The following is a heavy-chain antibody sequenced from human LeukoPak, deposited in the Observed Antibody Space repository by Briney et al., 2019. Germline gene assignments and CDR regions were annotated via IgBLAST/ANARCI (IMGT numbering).Heavy chain of an antibody. Sequence: GGSLRLSCAASGFTFSSYWMHWVRQAPGKGLVWVSRINSDGSTTNYADPVKGRLTISRDNAKNTLYLQMNSLRAEDTAVYYCARVRLRGYSFDAFDIWGQGTMVTVSS. J-gene: IGHJ3*02. CDR1: GFTFSSYW. V-gene: IGHV3-74*01. CDR3: ARVRLRGYSFDAFDI. D-gene: IGHD5-18*01. CDR2: INSDGSTT.